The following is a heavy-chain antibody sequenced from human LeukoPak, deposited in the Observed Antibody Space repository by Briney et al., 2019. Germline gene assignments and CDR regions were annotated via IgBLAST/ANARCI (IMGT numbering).Heavy chain of an antibody. V-gene: IGHV4-34*01. Sequence: SETLSLTCAVYGGSFSGYYWSWIRQPPGKGLEWIGEINHSGSANYNPSLKSRVTISVDTSKNQFSLKLSSVTAADTAVYYCARGYYYYYMDVWGKGTTVTVSS. CDR2: INHSGSA. CDR3: ARGYYYYYMDV. CDR1: GGSFSGYY. J-gene: IGHJ6*03.